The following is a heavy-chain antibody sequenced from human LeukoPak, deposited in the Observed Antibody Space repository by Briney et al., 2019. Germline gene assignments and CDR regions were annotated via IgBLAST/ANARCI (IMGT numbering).Heavy chain of an antibody. CDR1: GGSISSGGYY. J-gene: IGHJ4*02. CDR2: IYYSGST. CDR3: ARSVSVALGPDY. D-gene: IGHD6-19*01. Sequence: SETLSPTCTVSGGSISSGGYYWSWIRQHPGKGLEWIGYIYYSGSTYYNPSLKSRVTISVDTSKNQFSLKLSSVTAADTAVYYCARSVSVALGPDYWGQGTLVTVSS. V-gene: IGHV4-31*03.